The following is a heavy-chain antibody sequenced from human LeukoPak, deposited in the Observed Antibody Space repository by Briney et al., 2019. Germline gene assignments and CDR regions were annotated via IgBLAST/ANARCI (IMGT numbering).Heavy chain of an antibody. J-gene: IGHJ4*02. CDR1: GFTFSSYS. D-gene: IGHD6-13*01. Sequence: GGSLRLSCAASGFTFSSYSMNWVRQAPGKGLEWVSSVSRRSSFIFYADSVQGRFTISRDDAKDSLFLQLNSLRAEDTAVYYCARHAGGIAAAGTRPFDYWGQGTLVTVSS. V-gene: IGHV3-21*01. CDR2: VSRRSSFI. CDR3: ARHAGGIAAAGTRPFDY.